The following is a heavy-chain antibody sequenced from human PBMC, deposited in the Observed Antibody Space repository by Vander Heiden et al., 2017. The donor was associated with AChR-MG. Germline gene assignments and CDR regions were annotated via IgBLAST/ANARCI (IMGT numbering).Heavy chain of an antibody. J-gene: IGHJ4*02. D-gene: IGHD3-22*01. V-gene: IGHV5-51*03. Sequence: EVQLVPSGAEVKKPGESPKISCKGSGYSFTGDWSGWVRQMPGKGLEWMGIIYPGDSDTRYSPSFQGQVTISADKSISTAYLQWSSLKASDTAMYYCARPYYDSSGYYYFDYWGQGTLVTVSS. CDR1: GYSFTGDW. CDR3: ARPYYDSSGYYYFDY. CDR2: IYPGDSDT.